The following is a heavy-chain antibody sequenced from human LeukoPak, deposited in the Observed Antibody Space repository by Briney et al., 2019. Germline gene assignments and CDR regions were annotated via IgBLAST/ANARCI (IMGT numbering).Heavy chain of an antibody. Sequence: ASVKVSCKASGYTFPSYGISWVRQAPGQGLEWMGWMNPKRGSTGSAQKFQGRVTMTGDTSISTAYLELSSLRSDDTAVYYCVRGPIFEVEQGYWGQGTLVIVSS. J-gene: IGHJ4*02. CDR1: GYTFPSYG. CDR3: VRGPIFEVEQGY. V-gene: IGHV1-8*02. D-gene: IGHD1/OR15-1a*01. CDR2: MNPKRGST.